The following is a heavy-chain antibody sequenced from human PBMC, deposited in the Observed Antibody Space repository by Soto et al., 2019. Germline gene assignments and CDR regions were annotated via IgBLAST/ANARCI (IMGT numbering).Heavy chain of an antibody. CDR3: AREGAADDYSNYDDWFDP. J-gene: IGHJ5*02. D-gene: IGHD4-4*01. CDR2: IYYSGST. Sequence: SETLSLTCTVSGGSISSGGYYWGWIRQHPGKGLEWIGYIYYSGSTYYNPSLKSRVTISVDTSKNQFSLKLNSVTAADTAVYYCAREGAADDYSNYDDWFDPWGQGTLVTVSS. V-gene: IGHV4-31*03. CDR1: GGSISSGGYY.